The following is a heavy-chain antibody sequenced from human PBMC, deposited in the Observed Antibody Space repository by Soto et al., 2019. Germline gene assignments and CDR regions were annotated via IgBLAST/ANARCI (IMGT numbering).Heavy chain of an antibody. Sequence: PGGSLRLSCAASGFTFSRYWMHWVRQAPGKGLMWVSRLQTDGSHPDYADSVKGRFTISRDNAKNTLYLQMNNLRAEDTAVYYCAGLDTSMVKTPGYWGQGTLVTVSS. J-gene: IGHJ4*02. CDR3: AGLDTSMVKTPGY. D-gene: IGHD5-18*01. CDR2: LQTDGSHP. V-gene: IGHV3-74*01. CDR1: GFTFSRYW.